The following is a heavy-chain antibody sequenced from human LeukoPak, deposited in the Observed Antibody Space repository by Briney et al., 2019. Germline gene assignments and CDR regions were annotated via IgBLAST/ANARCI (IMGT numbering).Heavy chain of an antibody. V-gene: IGHV3-11*03. J-gene: IGHJ4*02. CDR1: GFTFSLAW. D-gene: IGHD6-19*01. CDR2: MSSSGSYT. CDR3: ARVNSSGLYFFDY. Sequence: GGSLRLSCAASGFTFSLAWMNWIRQAPGKGLEWVAYMSSSGSYTKYADSVKGRFTISRDNAKNSLSLQMNSLRAEDTAVYYCARVNSSGLYFFDYWGQGTLVTVSS.